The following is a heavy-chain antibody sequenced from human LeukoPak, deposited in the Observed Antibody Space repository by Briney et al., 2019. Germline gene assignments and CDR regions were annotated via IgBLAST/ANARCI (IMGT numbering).Heavy chain of an antibody. V-gene: IGHV1-2*02. Sequence: ASVKVSCKASGYTFTGYYMHWVRQAPGQGLEWLGWINPNSGGTNYAQKFQGRVTMTRDTSISTAYMELSRLRSDDTAVYYCARDPVRHSNYGGFDYWGQGTLVTVSS. CDR3: ARDPVRHSNYGGFDY. J-gene: IGHJ4*02. CDR1: GYTFTGYY. D-gene: IGHD4-11*01. CDR2: INPNSGGT.